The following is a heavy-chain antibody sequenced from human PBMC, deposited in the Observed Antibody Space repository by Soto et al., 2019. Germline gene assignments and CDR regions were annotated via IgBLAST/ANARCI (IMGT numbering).Heavy chain of an antibody. CDR1: GNNFACYW. V-gene: IGHV5-51*01. CDR3: ARGGVSTRTFDY. D-gene: IGHD3-3*01. J-gene: IGHJ4*02. CDR2: IYPSDSDT. Sequence: LKISCKGSGNNFACYWIAWVRQMPGKGLELMGIIYPSDSDTRYRPSFQGQVTISADKSISSAYLQWSSLGASDTAMYYCARGGVSTRTFDYWGQGTPVTVSS.